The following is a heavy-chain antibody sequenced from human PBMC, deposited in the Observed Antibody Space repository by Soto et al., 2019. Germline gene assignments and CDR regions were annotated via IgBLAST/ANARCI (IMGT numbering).Heavy chain of an antibody. J-gene: IGHJ4*02. CDR3: AKDGGRGYYYDSSGYYYVGGH. Sequence: EVQLLESGGGLVQPGGSLRLSCAASGFTFSSYAMSWVRQAPGKGLEWVSAISGSGGSTYYADSVKGRFTISRDNYKNTLYLQMNSLRAEDTAVYYCAKDGGRGYYYDSSGYYYVGGHWGQGTLVTVSS. D-gene: IGHD3-22*01. CDR2: ISGSGGST. CDR1: GFTFSSYA. V-gene: IGHV3-23*01.